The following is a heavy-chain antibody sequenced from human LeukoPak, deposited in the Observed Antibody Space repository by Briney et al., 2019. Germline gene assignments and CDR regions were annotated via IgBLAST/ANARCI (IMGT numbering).Heavy chain of an antibody. CDR1: GDSISSYF. CDR3: VREILYCSGGSCYRGPFDN. V-gene: IGHV4-4*07. Sequence: SETLSLTCTVSGDSISSYFWTWIRQPAGKGLEWIGRIYTSGSTNYNPSLKSRVTMSVDTSKNQFSLKLNSVTAADTAVYYCVREILYCSGGSCYRGPFDNWGQGTLVTVSA. D-gene: IGHD2-15*01. CDR2: IYTSGST. J-gene: IGHJ4*02.